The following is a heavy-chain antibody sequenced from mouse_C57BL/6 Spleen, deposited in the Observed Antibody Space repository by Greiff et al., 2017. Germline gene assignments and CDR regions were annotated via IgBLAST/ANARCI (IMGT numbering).Heavy chain of an antibody. CDR1: GFTFSDYG. V-gene: IGHV5-17*01. CDR2: ISSGSSTI. CDR3: ARGSYYYGSSYYAMDY. D-gene: IGHD1-1*01. J-gene: IGHJ4*01. Sequence: EVQVVESGGGLVKPGGSLKLSCAASGFTFSDYGMHWVRQAPEKGLEWVAYISSGSSTIYYADTVKGRFTISRDNAKNTLFLQMTSLRSEDTAMYYCARGSYYYGSSYYAMDYWGQGTSVTVSS.